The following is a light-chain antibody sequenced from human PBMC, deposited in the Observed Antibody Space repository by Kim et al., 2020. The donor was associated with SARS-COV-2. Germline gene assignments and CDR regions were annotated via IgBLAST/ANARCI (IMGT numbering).Light chain of an antibody. J-gene: IGLJ2*01. CDR1: TSNIGNNY. Sequence: GQKVTISGSGSTSNIGNNYVSWYQQHPGTAPKLLNYDNNKRPSGIPDRFSGSKSGTSATLGITGLQTGDEADYYCGTWDSSLNAVLYGGGTQLTVL. V-gene: IGLV1-51*01. CDR3: GTWDSSLNAVL. CDR2: DNN.